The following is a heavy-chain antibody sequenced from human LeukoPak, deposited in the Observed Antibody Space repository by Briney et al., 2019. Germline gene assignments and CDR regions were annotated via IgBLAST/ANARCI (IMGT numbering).Heavy chain of an antibody. D-gene: IGHD2-2*01. Sequence: SETLSLTCAVYGGSFSGYYWSWIRQPPGKGLEWIGEINHSGSTNYNPSLKSRVTISVDTSKYQFSLKLSSVTAADTAVYYCARAPIVVVPAAGTGWFDPWGQGTLVTVSS. J-gene: IGHJ5*02. CDR2: INHSGST. CDR3: ARAPIVVVPAAGTGWFDP. V-gene: IGHV4-34*01. CDR1: GGSFSGYY.